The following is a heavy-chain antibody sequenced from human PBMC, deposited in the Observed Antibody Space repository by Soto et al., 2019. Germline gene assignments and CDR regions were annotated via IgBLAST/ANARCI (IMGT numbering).Heavy chain of an antibody. J-gene: IGHJ4*02. V-gene: IGHV4-39*01. Sequence: SETLSLTCTVSGGSIISDDYWWGWVRQPPGKGLEWLGSINYSGNTYYNPSLKSRVTMSVDKSKNQLSLKLNSVTAAETAVYYWVRKRGYGKWTFDYWGQVTLVTVSS. CDR1: GGSIISDDYW. D-gene: IGHD2-15*01. CDR3: VRKRGYGKWTFDY. CDR2: INYSGNT.